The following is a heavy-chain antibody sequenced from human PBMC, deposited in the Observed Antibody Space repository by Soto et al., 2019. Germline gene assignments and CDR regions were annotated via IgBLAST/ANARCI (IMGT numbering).Heavy chain of an antibody. D-gene: IGHD3-9*01. J-gene: IGHJ4*02. Sequence: SETLSLTCAVYGGSFSGYYWSWIRQPPGKGLEWIGEINHSGSTYYNPSLESRVTISVDKSKNQFSLKLLSLSAADTAVYYCGRLEGLATISYYFDYWGQGALVTVSS. CDR3: GRLEGLATISYYFDY. V-gene: IGHV4-34*01. CDR1: GGSFSGYY. CDR2: INHSGST.